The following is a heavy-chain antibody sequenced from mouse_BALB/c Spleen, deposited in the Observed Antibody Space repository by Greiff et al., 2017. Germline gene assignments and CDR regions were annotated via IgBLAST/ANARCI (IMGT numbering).Heavy chain of an antibody. Sequence: QVQLKQSGAELVRPGASVTLSCKASGYTFTDYEVHWVKQTPVHGLEWIGAIDPETGGTAYNQKFKGKATLTADKSSSTAYMELRSLTSEDSAVYYCTRSTMITWGQGTLVTVSA. CDR2: IDPETGGT. V-gene: IGHV1-15*01. CDR1: GYTFTDYE. J-gene: IGHJ3*01. CDR3: TRSTMIT. D-gene: IGHD2-4*01.